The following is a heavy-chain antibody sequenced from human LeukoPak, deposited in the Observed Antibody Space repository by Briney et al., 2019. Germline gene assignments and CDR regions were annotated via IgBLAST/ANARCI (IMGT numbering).Heavy chain of an antibody. Sequence: GGSVRVSCKASGYTFIGDYLHWVRQAPGQGLEWMGWINYNSGGTNYAQTFKGRVTITRDTSISTTYMELSSLTSVGTAVYYCARGGPKPIMGAADYWVQGTLVTVSS. V-gene: IGHV1-2*02. CDR3: ARGGPKPIMGAADY. CDR2: INYNSGGT. CDR1: GYTFIGDY. D-gene: IGHD1-26*01. J-gene: IGHJ4*02.